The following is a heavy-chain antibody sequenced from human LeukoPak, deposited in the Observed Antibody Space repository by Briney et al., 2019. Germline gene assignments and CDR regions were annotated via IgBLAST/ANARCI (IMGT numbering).Heavy chain of an antibody. CDR3: ARGSGYCSGGSCYGGYFQH. J-gene: IGHJ1*01. CDR2: IYYSGST. V-gene: IGHV4-59*01. Sequence: SETLSLTCTVSGGSISSYYWSWIRQPPGKGREWIGYIYYSGSTNYNPSLKSRVTISVDTSKTQFSLKLSSVTAADTAVYYCARGSGYCSGGSCYGGYFQHWGQGTLVTVSS. D-gene: IGHD2-15*01. CDR1: GGSISSYY.